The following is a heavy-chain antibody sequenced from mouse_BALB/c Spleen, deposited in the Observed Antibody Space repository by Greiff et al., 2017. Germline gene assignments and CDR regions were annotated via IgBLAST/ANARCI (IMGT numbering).Heavy chain of an antibody. J-gene: IGHJ4*01. D-gene: IGHD2-10*02. Sequence: EVQLVESGGGLVQPGGSRKLSCAASGFTFSSFGMHWVRQAPEQGLEWVAYISRGSSTIYYADTVKGRFTIARDTPKNTLFLQMTSLRSEDTAMYYCARCLYGNSYAMDYWGQGTSVTVSS. CDR2: ISRGSSTI. CDR3: ARCLYGNSYAMDY. CDR1: GFTFSSFG. V-gene: IGHV5-17*02.